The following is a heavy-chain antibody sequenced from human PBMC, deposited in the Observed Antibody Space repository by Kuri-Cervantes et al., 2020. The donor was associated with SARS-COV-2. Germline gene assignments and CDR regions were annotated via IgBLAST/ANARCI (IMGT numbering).Heavy chain of an antibody. Sequence: LKISCAAAGFTFSSYAMCWVRQAPGKGLEWVSAISGSGGSTYYADSVKGRFTISRDNSKNTLYLQMNSLRAEDTAVYYCAKEWVENDYGVAFDIWGQGTMVTVSS. V-gene: IGHV3-23*01. CDR3: AKEWVENDYGVAFDI. D-gene: IGHD4-17*01. CDR1: GFTFSSYA. J-gene: IGHJ3*02. CDR2: ISGSGGST.